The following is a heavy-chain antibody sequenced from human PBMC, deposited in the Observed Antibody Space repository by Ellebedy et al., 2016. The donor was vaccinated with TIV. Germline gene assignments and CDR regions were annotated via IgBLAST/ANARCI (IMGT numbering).Heavy chain of an antibody. V-gene: IGHV4-39*07. CDR2: FYYTGDT. CDR1: GDSASGSGYS. CDR3: ARVAFGSGWYMDV. Sequence: SETLSLTCTVSGDSASGSGYSWGWIRQPPGKGLEWIGSFYYTGDTYYNPSLKSRVTISVGTSKNHFSLKLASVTAADTAVYYCARVAFGSGWYMDVWGKGTTVTVSS. D-gene: IGHD6-19*01. J-gene: IGHJ6*03.